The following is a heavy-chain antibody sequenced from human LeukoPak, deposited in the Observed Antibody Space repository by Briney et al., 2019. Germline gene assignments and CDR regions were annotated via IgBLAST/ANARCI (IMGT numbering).Heavy chain of an antibody. D-gene: IGHD2-15*01. V-gene: IGHV3-30*02. J-gene: IGHJ4*02. CDR1: GFTFSYYG. Sequence: AGGSLRLSCAASGFTFSYYGMHWVRQPPGKGLEWVAFIRYTASDKYYADSVKGRFTISRDNSKNTLYLQMNSLRAEDTAVYYCASITGDCSGGSCPPDYWGQGTLVTVSS. CDR3: ASITGDCSGGSCPPDY. CDR2: IRYTASDK.